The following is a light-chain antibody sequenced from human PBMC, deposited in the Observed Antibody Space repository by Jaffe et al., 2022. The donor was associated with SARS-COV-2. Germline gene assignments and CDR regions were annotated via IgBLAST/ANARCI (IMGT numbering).Light chain of an antibody. Sequence: QSALTQPRSVSGSPGQSVTISCTGTSSDVGGYNYVSWYQQHPGKAPKLMIYDVTKRPSGVPDRFSGSRSGNTASLTISGLQADDEADYYCCSYAVTYVVFGGGTELTVL. V-gene: IGLV2-11*01. CDR1: SSDVGGYNY. CDR3: CSYAVTYVV. CDR2: DVT. J-gene: IGLJ2*01.